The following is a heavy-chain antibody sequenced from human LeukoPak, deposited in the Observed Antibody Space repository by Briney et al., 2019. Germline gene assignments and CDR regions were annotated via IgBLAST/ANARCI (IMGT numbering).Heavy chain of an antibody. CDR3: AKDGITIFGVVTLFDY. CDR2: ISGSGGST. V-gene: IGHV3-23*01. D-gene: IGHD3-3*01. CDR1: GFTFSSYA. Sequence: PGGSLRLSCAASGFTFSSYAMSWVRQAPGKGLEWVSAISGSGGSTYYADSVKGRFTISRDNSKNTLYLQMNSLRAEDTAVYYCAKDGITIFGVVTLFDYWGQGTLVTVSS. J-gene: IGHJ4*02.